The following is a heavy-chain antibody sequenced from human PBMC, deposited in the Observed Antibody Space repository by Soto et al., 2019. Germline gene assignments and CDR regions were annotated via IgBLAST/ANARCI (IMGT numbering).Heavy chain of an antibody. J-gene: IGHJ6*03. CDR2: MNPNSGNT. Sequence: ASVKVSCKASGYTFTSYDINWVRQATGQGLEWMGWMNPNSGNTGYAQKFHGRVTMTRNTSISTAYMELSSLRSEDTAVYYCARGRDIVVVPAAEYYYYYYMGVWGKGTTVTVSS. V-gene: IGHV1-8*01. CDR1: GYTFTSYD. CDR3: ARGRDIVVVPAAEYYYYYYMGV. D-gene: IGHD2-2*01.